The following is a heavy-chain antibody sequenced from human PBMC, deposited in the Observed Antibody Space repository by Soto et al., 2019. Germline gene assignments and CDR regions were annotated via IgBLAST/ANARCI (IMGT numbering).Heavy chain of an antibody. D-gene: IGHD5-18*01. CDR2: IYYSGST. CDR3: GRKFGYRHGYVGDQ. Sequence: SETLSLTCTVSGDSINAHYWSWIRQTPGKGLEWIGFIYYSGSTHYNPSLQSRVTISVDRSKNEFSLKVNSVTAADTAVYYCGRKFGYRHGYVGDQWGQGDLVTVSS. V-gene: IGHV4-59*11. CDR1: GDSINAHY. J-gene: IGHJ4*02.